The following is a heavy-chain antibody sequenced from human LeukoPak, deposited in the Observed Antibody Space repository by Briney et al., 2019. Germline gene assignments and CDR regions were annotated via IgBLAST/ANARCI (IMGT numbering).Heavy chain of an antibody. CDR1: GYTFTSYG. J-gene: IGHJ6*02. D-gene: IGHD3-9*01. CDR3: ARVYRYFDSARDYYGMDV. Sequence: ASVKVSCKASGYTFTSYGISWVRQAPGQGLEWMGWISAYNGNTNYAQKLQGRVTMTTDTSTSTAYMELRSLRSDDTAVYYCARVYRYFDSARDYYGMDVWGQRTTVTVSS. CDR2: ISAYNGNT. V-gene: IGHV1-18*01.